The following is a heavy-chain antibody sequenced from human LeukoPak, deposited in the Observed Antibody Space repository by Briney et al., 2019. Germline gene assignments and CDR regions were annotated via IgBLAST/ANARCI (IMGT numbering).Heavy chain of an antibody. CDR2: IVGGAGGT. CDR1: GFTLGSHG. V-gene: IGHV3-23*01. CDR3: AHGSMYQLDY. J-gene: IGHJ4*02. Sequence: PGGSLRLSCAASGFTLGSHGMSWVRQAPGKGLEWVSGIVGGAGGTYYADSVKGRFTISRDNSKNTLYLQMNSLRAEDTAVYYCAHGSMYQLDYWGQGTLVTVSS. D-gene: IGHD2-2*01.